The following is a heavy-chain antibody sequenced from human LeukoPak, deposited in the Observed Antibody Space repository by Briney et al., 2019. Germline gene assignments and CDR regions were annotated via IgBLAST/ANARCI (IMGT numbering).Heavy chain of an antibody. V-gene: IGHV4-59*01. CDR2: IYYSGST. Sequence: PSETLSLTCTVSGGSISSYYWSWIRQPPGKGLQWIGYIYYSGSTNYNPSLKSRVTISVDTSKNQFSLKLSSVTAADTAVYYCARVGGNRSYFDYWGQGTLVTVSS. CDR1: GGSISSYY. D-gene: IGHD4-23*01. CDR3: ARVGGNRSYFDY. J-gene: IGHJ4*02.